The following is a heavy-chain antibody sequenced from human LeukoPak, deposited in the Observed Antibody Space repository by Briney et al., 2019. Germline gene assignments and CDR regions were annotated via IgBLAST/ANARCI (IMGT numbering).Heavy chain of an antibody. V-gene: IGHV4-4*07. Sequence: PSETLSLTCTVSGVPISPYHWTGIRQPAGKGLEWIGRIYVGGYTNYNPALKSRVTVSADTSKNQFSPKLRSVTAADTAVYFCSRSDHVHYYYHGMDVWGQGITVTVCS. CDR2: IYVGGYT. D-gene: IGHD3-10*02. CDR1: GVPISPYH. J-gene: IGHJ6*02. CDR3: SRSDHVHYYYHGMDV.